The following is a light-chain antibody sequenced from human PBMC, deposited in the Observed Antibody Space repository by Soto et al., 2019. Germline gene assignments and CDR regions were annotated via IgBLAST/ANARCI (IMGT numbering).Light chain of an antibody. J-gene: IGKJ2*01. CDR2: WAS. CDR1: QTVLYSSNNKNN. Sequence: DIVMTQSPESLAVSLGESATIDCKSSQTVLYSSNNKNNLAWYQHKPGQPPKLLIYWASTRESGVPDRFSGSGSGTDFTLTISSLQAEDVAVYYCQQYYSIPPTFGQGTNLEIK. CDR3: QQYYSIPPT. V-gene: IGKV4-1*01.